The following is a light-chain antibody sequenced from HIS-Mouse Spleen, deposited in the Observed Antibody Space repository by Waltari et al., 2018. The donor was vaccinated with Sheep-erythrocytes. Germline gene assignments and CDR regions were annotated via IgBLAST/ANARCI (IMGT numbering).Light chain of an antibody. Sequence: QSALTQPRSVSGSPGQSVTISCTGTRSDVGGYNYVSWYQQHPGKAPKLMIYDVSKRPSGVPDRFSGSKSGNTASLTISGLQAEDEAYYYCCSYAGSYNHVFATGTKVTVL. CDR1: RSDVGGYNY. CDR2: DVS. J-gene: IGLJ1*01. V-gene: IGLV2-11*01. CDR3: CSYAGSYNHV.